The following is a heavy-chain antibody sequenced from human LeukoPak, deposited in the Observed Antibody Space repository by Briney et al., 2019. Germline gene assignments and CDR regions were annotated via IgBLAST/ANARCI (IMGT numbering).Heavy chain of an antibody. D-gene: IGHD2-15*01. CDR1: GFTFDDYA. CDR2: ISWDGGST. J-gene: IGHJ4*02. CDR3: ASGYCSGGSCYSSLDY. V-gene: IGHV3-43D*03. Sequence: GGSLRLSCAASGFTFDDYAMHWVRQAPGKGLEWVSLISWDGGSTYYADSVKGRFTISRDNSKNSLYLQMNSLRAEDTALYYCASGYCSGGSCYSSLDYWGQGTLVTVSS.